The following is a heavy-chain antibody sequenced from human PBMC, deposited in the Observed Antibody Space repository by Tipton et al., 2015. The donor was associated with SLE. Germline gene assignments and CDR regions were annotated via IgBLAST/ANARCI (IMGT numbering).Heavy chain of an antibody. Sequence: SLRLSCAASGFTFSSYGMHWVRQAPGKGLEWVALISYDGSNKYYADSVKGRFTISRDNSKNTLYLQMNSLRAADTAVYYCARDPGVRGGYYGMDVWGQGTTVTGSS. V-gene: IGHV3-30*03. CDR1: GFTFSSYG. D-gene: IGHD3-10*01. CDR3: ARDPGVRGGYYGMDV. J-gene: IGHJ6*02. CDR2: ISYDGSNK.